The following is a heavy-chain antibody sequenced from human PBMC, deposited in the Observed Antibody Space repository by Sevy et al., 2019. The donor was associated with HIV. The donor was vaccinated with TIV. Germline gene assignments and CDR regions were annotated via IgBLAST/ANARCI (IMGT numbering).Heavy chain of an antibody. J-gene: IGHJ4*02. CDR1: GFTFSSYA. Sequence: GGSLRLSCAASGFTFSSYAMSWVRQAPGKGLEWVSAISGSGGSTYYAATVKGRFTISRDTSKNTLYLHMNSLRAEDTAAYYCAKVWATVNNFDYWGQGTLVTVSS. V-gene: IGHV3-23*01. CDR2: ISGSGGST. D-gene: IGHD4-17*01. CDR3: AKVWATVNNFDY.